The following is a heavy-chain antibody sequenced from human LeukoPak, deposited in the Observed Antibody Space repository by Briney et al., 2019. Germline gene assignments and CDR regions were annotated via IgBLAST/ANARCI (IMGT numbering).Heavy chain of an antibody. CDR1: GGSFNNYY. Sequence: PSETLSLTCAVYGGSFNNYYWSWIRQPPGKGLEWIGEINHSGSTNYSPSLKSRVSISVATSKNQFSLKLGSVSAADTAVYYCARLGAGPTYYDFWSGYSSFYFDYWGQGTLVTVSS. J-gene: IGHJ4*02. CDR2: INHSGST. D-gene: IGHD3-3*01. CDR3: ARLGAGPTYYDFWSGYSSFYFDY. V-gene: IGHV4-34*01.